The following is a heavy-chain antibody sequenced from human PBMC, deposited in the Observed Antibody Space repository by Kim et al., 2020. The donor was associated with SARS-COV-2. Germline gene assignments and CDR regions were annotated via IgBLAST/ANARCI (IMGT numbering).Heavy chain of an antibody. J-gene: IGHJ4*02. CDR3: AKHVQCWVEGFDY. V-gene: IGHV3-23*01. CDR2: IGGYGSVA. Sequence: GGSLRLSCTVSGFIFSTYSMNWVRQAPGKGLEWVSFIGGYGSVAHYADSVRRRFTIFRDNSNNRLYLQMNILRAEATAIFYCAKHVQCWVEGFDYWGQG. D-gene: IGHD1-1*01. CDR1: GFIFSTYS.